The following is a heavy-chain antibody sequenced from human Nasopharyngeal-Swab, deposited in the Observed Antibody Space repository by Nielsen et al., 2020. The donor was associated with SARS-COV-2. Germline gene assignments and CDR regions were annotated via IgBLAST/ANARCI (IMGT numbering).Heavy chain of an antibody. CDR3: ASPSDYYGSGSY. CDR2: ISWNSGSI. CDR1: GFPFDDYA. D-gene: IGHD3-10*01. V-gene: IGHV3-9*01. Sequence: GGSLRLSCAASGFPFDDYAMHWVRQAPGKGLEWVSGISWNSGSIGYADSVKGRFTISRDNAKNSLYLQMNSLRAEDTALYYCASPSDYYGSGSYWGQGTLVTVSS. J-gene: IGHJ4*02.